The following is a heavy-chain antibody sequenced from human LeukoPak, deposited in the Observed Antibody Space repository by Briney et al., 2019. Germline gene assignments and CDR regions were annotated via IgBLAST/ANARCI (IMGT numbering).Heavy chain of an antibody. Sequence: GGSLRLSCAASGFTFSGSAMHWVRQASGEGLEWVGRIRSKANSYATAYAASVKGRFTISRDDSKNTAYLQMNSLKTEDTAVYYCTASRGVWGALDAWDDAFDIWGQGTMVTVSS. CDR1: GFTFSGSA. CDR2: IRSKANSYAT. J-gene: IGHJ3*02. V-gene: IGHV3-73*01. CDR3: TASRGVWGALDAWDDAFDI. D-gene: IGHD3-16*01.